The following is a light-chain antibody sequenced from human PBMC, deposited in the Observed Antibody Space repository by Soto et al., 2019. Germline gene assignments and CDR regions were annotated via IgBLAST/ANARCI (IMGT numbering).Light chain of an antibody. CDR2: DAS. CDR1: QSVSSY. Sequence: EIVLTQSPATLSLSPGERATLSCRASQSVSSYLAWYQQKPGQAPGLLIYDASNRATGIPARFSGSGSGTDFTLTISSLEPEDFAVYYCQQRSNGGTFGQGTKLEIK. CDR3: QQRSNGGT. J-gene: IGKJ2*01. V-gene: IGKV3-11*01.